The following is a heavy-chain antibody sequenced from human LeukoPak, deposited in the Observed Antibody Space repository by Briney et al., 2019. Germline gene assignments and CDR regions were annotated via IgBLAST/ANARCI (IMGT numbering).Heavy chain of an antibody. CDR3: VTVEDDFGEQH. J-gene: IGHJ1*01. Sequence: PGRSLRLSCAASGFIFSSCGMHWVRQAPGKGLEWVAVISYDGSNKKYADSVKDRSTISRDNSKNTLYLQMNSLRAEDTAVYYCVTVEDDFGEQHWGQGTLVTVSS. V-gene: IGHV3-30*03. CDR2: ISYDGSNK. CDR1: GFIFSSCG. D-gene: IGHD1-1*01.